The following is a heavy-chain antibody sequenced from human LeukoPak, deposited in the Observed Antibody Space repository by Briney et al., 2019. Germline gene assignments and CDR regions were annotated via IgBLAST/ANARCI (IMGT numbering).Heavy chain of an antibody. V-gene: IGHV1-18*01. CDR1: GGTFSSYA. CDR2: ISAYNGNT. J-gene: IGHJ5*02. D-gene: IGHD6-19*01. CDR3: ACEGLAVAGRGGNWFDP. Sequence: GSSVKVSCKASGGTFSSYAISWVRQAPGQGLEWMGWISAYNGNTNYAQKLQGRVTMTTDTSTSTAYMELRSLRSDDTAVYYCACEGLAVAGRGGNWFDPWGQGTLVTVSS.